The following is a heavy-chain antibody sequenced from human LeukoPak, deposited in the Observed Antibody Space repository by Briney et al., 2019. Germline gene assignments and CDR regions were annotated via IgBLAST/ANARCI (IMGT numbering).Heavy chain of an antibody. CDR1: GLIVSSNY. J-gene: IGHJ4*02. Sequence: PGGSLRLSCAASGLIVSSNYMTWVRQAPGKGLEWVSVIYSSGITYYSDSVKGRFTISRDNSKNTLYLQMNSLRAEDTAVYYCARERDYSGWQFDYWGQGTLVSVSS. CDR3: ARERDYSGWQFDY. V-gene: IGHV3-53*01. CDR2: IYSSGIT. D-gene: IGHD6-19*01.